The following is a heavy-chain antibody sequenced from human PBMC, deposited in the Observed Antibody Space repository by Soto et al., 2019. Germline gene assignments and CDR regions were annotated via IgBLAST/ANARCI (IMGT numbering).Heavy chain of an antibody. V-gene: IGHV3-30*18. J-gene: IGHJ6*02. CDR3: AKEARSRAVTATRVYGMDV. Sequence: VQLVESGGGLVQPGRSLRLSCAASGFTFSDYGMHWVRQAPGKGLEWVAAISHDGSNKFYGDSVKGRFTISRDNSKNTLLLQTDSLRDEDTAVYFCAKEARSRAVTATRVYGMDVWGQGTTVAVSS. D-gene: IGHD4-17*01. CDR2: ISHDGSNK. CDR1: GFTFSDYG.